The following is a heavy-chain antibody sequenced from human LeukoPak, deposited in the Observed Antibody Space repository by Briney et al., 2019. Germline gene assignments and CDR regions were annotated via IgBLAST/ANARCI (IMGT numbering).Heavy chain of an antibody. Sequence: GASVKVSCKASGGTFSSYAISWVRQAPGQGLEWMGGIIPIFGTANYAQKFQGRVTITADESTSTAYMELSSLRSEDTAIYYCAKIAASDTGEGYWGRGTLVTVSS. CDR3: AKIAASDTGEGY. J-gene: IGHJ4*02. CDR2: IIPIFGTA. D-gene: IGHD6-13*01. V-gene: IGHV1-69*13. CDR1: GGTFSSYA.